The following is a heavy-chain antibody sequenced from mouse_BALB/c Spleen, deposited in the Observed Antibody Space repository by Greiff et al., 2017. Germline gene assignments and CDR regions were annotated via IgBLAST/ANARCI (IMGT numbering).Heavy chain of an antibody. V-gene: IGHV3-2*02. CDR1: GYSITSDYA. CDR2: ISYSGST. D-gene: IGHD1-2*01. J-gene: IGHJ4*01. Sequence: VQLQQSGPGLVKPSQSLSLTCTVTGYSITSDYAWNWIRQFPGNKLEWMGYISYSGSTSYNPSLKSRISITRDTSKNQFFLQLNSVTTEDTATYYCARETAYAMDYWGQGTSVTVSS. CDR3: ARETAYAMDY.